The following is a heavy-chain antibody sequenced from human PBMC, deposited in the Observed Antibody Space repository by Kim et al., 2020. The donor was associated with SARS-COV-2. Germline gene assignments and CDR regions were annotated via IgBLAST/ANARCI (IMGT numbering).Heavy chain of an antibody. CDR2: ISSTAYT. Sequence: GGSLRLSCAASGLTFADSYVNWIRQAPGKGLEWLSYISSTAYTNYADSVKGRFTISRDNAKNLLFLQMDSLRAEDTAVYYCVSLGRSGSWTEGATTDYWGQGILVTVSS. V-gene: IGHV3-11*03. CDR3: VSLGRSGSWTEGATTDY. CDR1: GLTFADSY. J-gene: IGHJ4*02. D-gene: IGHD3-10*01.